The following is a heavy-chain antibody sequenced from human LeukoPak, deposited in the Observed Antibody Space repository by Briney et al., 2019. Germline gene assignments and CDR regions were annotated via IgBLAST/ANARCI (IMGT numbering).Heavy chain of an antibody. V-gene: IGHV4-61*02. D-gene: IGHD3-16*01. Sequence: SQTLSLTCTVSGGSISSGSYYWRWIRQPAGKGLEWIGRIYTSGSTNYNPSLESRVTISVDTSKNQFSLKLSSVTAADTAVHDCARGDYDYVWGSFLSLDVWGQGTTVTVSS. CDR1: GGSISSGSYY. CDR3: ARGDYDYVWGSFLSLDV. CDR2: IYTSGST. J-gene: IGHJ6*02.